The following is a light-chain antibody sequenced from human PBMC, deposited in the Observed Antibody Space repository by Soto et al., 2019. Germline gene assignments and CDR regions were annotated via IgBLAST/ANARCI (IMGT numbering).Light chain of an antibody. CDR3: MQTVQFPWT. CDR1: QSLLFSDGATY. V-gene: IGKV2D-29*01. Sequence: EIVMTQTPLSLSVTPGQPASISCKSSQSLLFSDGATYLYWFLQKTGQPPQLLIYAVSSRCSGVPDRFSGSGSGTDFTLEISRVEAEDSGVYYCMQTVQFPWTFGQGTKVEI. J-gene: IGKJ1*01. CDR2: AVS.